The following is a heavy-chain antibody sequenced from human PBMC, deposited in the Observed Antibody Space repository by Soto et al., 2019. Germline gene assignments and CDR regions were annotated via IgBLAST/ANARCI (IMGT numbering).Heavy chain of an antibody. CDR2: IYYSGST. Sequence: SETLSLTCTVSGGSISSSSYYWGWIRQPPGKGLEWIGSIYYSGSTYYNPSLKSRVTISVDTSKNQFSLKLSSVTAADTAVYYCARQSSGWYLGGNWFDPWGQGTLVTVSS. D-gene: IGHD6-19*01. CDR1: GGSISSSSYY. V-gene: IGHV4-39*01. J-gene: IGHJ5*02. CDR3: ARQSSGWYLGGNWFDP.